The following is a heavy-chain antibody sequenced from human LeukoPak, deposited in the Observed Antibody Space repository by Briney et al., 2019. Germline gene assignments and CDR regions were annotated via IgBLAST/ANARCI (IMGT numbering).Heavy chain of an antibody. D-gene: IGHD5-24*01. J-gene: IGHJ6*03. CDR2: IYGGGST. Sequence: GGSLRLSCAASGFTVSNNYMSWVRQAPGKGLEWVSVIYGGGSTSCADSVKGRFTISRDNSKNTLYLQMNSLRVDDTGVYYCARDRSDGNYYMVVWGKGATVIVSS. CDR1: GFTVSNNY. CDR3: ARDRSDGNYYMVV. V-gene: IGHV3-53*01.